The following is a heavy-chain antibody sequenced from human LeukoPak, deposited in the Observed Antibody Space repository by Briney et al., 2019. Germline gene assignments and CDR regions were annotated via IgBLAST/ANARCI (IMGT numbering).Heavy chain of an antibody. J-gene: IGHJ4*02. V-gene: IGHV4-39*07. CDR1: GGSINSSSYY. Sequence: SETLSLTCAVSGGSINSSSYYWGWIRQPPGKGLEWIGSIYYGGSTYYNPSLKSRATISVDMSKNQFSLKLSSVTAADTAVYYCASLPTVYSRGYLALWGQGTLVTVSS. CDR3: ASLPTVYSRGYLAL. D-gene: IGHD3-22*01. CDR2: IYYGGST.